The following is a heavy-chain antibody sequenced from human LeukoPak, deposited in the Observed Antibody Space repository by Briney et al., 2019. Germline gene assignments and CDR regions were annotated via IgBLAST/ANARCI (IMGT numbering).Heavy chain of an antibody. V-gene: IGHV1-69*04. CDR2: IIPIFGIA. J-gene: IGHJ4*02. D-gene: IGHD1-26*01. Sequence: SVKVSCKASGGTFSSYAISWVRQAPGQGLEWMGRIIPIFGIANYAQKFQGRVTTTADKSTSTAYMELSSLRSENTAVYYCATNVVGATDYWGQGTLVTVSS. CDR3: ATNVVGATDY. CDR1: GGTFSSYA.